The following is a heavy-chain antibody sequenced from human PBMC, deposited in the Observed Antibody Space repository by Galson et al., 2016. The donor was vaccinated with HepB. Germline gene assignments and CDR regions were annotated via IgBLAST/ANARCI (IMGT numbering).Heavy chain of an antibody. J-gene: IGHJ5*02. CDR2: INTGNGNI. D-gene: IGHD3-10*01. V-gene: IGHV1-3*04. Sequence: SVKVSCKASGYSFTNYAIHWVRQAPGHGLAWMGWINTGNGNIKCSQKFQDRVTITRDTSATTAYMELSSLRSEDTSVYYCARAHYHGSGWGVDPLGQGTLVIVSS. CDR3: ARAHYHGSGWGVDP. CDR1: GYSFTNYA.